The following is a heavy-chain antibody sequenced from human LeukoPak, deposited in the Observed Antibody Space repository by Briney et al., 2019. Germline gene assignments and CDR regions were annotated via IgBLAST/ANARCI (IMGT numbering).Heavy chain of an antibody. V-gene: IGHV3-7*01. CDR2: IKQDGSER. Sequence: GGSLRLSCAASGFTFNNYWMSWVRQAPGKGLEWVANIKQDGSERYYVDSVKGRFTISRDNAKNSLYLQMNSLRAEDTAVYYCARYGKEAADFDYWGQGVLVTVSS. J-gene: IGHJ4*02. CDR1: GFTFNNYW. CDR3: ARYGKEAADFDY. D-gene: IGHD2-15*01.